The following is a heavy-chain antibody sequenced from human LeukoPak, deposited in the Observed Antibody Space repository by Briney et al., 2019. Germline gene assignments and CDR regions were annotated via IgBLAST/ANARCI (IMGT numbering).Heavy chain of an antibody. Sequence: SETLSLTCTVSGGSISSTSYYWGWIRQPPGKGLEWIGSIYYGGSTYYNPSLKSRVTISVDTSKNQFSLKLTSVTAADTAVYYCARETKPGDAFDIWGQGTMVTVSS. CDR1: GGSISSTSYY. CDR3: ARETKPGDAFDI. CDR2: IYYGGST. J-gene: IGHJ3*02. V-gene: IGHV4-39*07.